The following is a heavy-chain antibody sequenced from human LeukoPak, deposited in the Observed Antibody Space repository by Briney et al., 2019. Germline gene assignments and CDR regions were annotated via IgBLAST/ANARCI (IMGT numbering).Heavy chain of an antibody. CDR2: IKGDESEK. CDR1: GLTFNNYW. J-gene: IGHJ3*02. V-gene: IGHV3-7*04. D-gene: IGHD1-1*01. Sequence: GGSLTHSCAPCGLTFNNYWMSGVRQAPGKGLEWVANIKGDESEKYYVDSVKGRFTISRDNAKNTLYLQMNSLRAKDTAVFYCARECISGVYNQDDAFDIWGQGTMVTVSS. CDR3: ARECISGVYNQDDAFDI.